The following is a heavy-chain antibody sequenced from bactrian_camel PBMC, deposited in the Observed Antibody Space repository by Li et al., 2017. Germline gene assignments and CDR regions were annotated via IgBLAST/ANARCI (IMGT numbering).Heavy chain of an antibody. J-gene: IGHJ7*01. CDR2: IDSDGST. Sequence: QVQLVESGGGSVQAGGSLRLSCEVIGLVDSPRCMGWFRQAPGKEREGVAVIDSDGSTSYADSLKGRFTISKDNAKNTLYLEMYSLRPEDTAMYYCAAESSRKYCTGGWFLGMDYYGKGTQVTVS. D-gene: IGHD5*01. CDR1: GLVDSPRC. V-gene: IGHV3S53*01.